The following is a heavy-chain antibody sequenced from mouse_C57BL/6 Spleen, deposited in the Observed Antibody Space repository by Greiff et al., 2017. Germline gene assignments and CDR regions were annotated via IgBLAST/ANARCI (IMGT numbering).Heavy chain of an antibody. CDR2: IDPETGGT. CDR3: TRCPSYYGSRGAWFAY. D-gene: IGHD1-1*01. V-gene: IGHV1-15*01. CDR1: GYTFTDYE. Sequence: QVTLKESGAELVRPGASVTLSCKASGYTFTDYEMHWVKQTPVHGLEWIGAIDPETGGTAYNQKFKGKAILTADKSSSTAYMELRSLTSEDSAVXYCTRCPSYYGSRGAWFAYWGQGTLVTVSA. J-gene: IGHJ3*01.